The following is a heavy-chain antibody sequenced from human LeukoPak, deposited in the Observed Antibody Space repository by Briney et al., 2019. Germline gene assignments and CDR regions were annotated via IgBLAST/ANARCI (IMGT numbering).Heavy chain of an antibody. D-gene: IGHD2-15*01. V-gene: IGHV3-49*03. CDR1: GFTFGDYA. CDR3: TRAGRYCSGGSCYSFY. J-gene: IGHJ4*02. Sequence: GGSLRLSCTASGFTFGDYAMSWFRQAPGEGLEWVGFIRSRAHGGTTEYAASVKGRFTISRDDSKSIAYLQMDSLKTEDTAVYYCTRAGRYCSGGSCYSFYWGQGTLVTVSS. CDR2: IRSRAHGGTT.